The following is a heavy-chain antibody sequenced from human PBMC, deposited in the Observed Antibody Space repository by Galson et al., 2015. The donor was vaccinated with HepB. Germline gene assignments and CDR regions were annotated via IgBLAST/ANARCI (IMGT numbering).Heavy chain of an antibody. CDR2: IIPIFGTA. Sequence: SVKVSCKASGGTFSSYAISWVRQAPGQGLEWMGGIIPIFGTANYAQKFQGRVTITADESTSTAYMELSSLRSEDTAVYYCARGDSSDNYYYYGMDVWGQGTTATVSS. V-gene: IGHV1-69*13. J-gene: IGHJ6*02. D-gene: IGHD6-19*01. CDR3: ARGDSSDNYYYYGMDV. CDR1: GGTFSSYA.